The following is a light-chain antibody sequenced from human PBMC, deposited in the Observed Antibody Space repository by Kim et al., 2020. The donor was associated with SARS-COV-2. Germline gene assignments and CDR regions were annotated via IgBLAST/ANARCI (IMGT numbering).Light chain of an antibody. J-gene: IGLJ1*01. CDR2: GNS. Sequence: VTYSGTGSGSTIGAPYNDHWYQRLPGTAPKLLFYGNSNRPSGVPDRFSGSKAGTSASLAITGLQAEDEADYYCQSYDSSLSGYVFGTGTKVTVL. CDR1: GSTIGAPYN. V-gene: IGLV1-40*01. CDR3: QSYDSSLSGYV.